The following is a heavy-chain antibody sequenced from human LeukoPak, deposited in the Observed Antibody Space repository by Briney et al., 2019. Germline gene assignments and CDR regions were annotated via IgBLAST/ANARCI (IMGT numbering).Heavy chain of an antibody. J-gene: IGHJ6*03. V-gene: IGHV4-39*01. CDR1: GGSISSSSYS. CDR2: IYYSGST. CDR3: ASLRGLLHPYCSSTSCPPAYYYYMDV. D-gene: IGHD2-2*01. Sequence: SETLSLTCIVSGGSISSSSYSWGWIRQPPGKGLEWIGSIYYSGSTYYNPSLKSRVTISVDTSKNQFSLKLSSVTAADTAVYYCASLRGLLHPYCSSTSCPPAYYYYMDVWGKGTTVTVSS.